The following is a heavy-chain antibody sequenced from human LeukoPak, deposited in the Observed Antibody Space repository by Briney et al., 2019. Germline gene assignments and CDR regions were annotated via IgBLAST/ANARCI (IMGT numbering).Heavy chain of an antibody. Sequence: ASVKVSCKSSGYTLTNYNISWVRQAPGQGLEWMGWINTYKGDTLYAQKLQGRVTMTADTSTNTAYMELRSLRFDDTAVYYCAREFGHCYGDNCFYFFDTWGQGFRVTVSS. CDR2: INTYKGDT. CDR3: AREFGHCYGDNCFYFFDT. J-gene: IGHJ4*02. CDR1: GYTLTNYN. V-gene: IGHV1-18*01. D-gene: IGHD4-23*01.